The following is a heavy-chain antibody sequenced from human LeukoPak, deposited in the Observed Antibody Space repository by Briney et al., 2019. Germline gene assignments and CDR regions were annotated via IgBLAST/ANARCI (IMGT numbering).Heavy chain of an antibody. D-gene: IGHD4-23*01. V-gene: IGHV4-61*02. CDR1: GGSISSGSYY. Sequence: PSQTLSLTCTVSGGSISSGSYYWSWIRQPAAKGLEWIGRIYTSGSTNYNPSLKSRVTISVDTSKNQFSLKLSSVTAADTAVYYCARGVNYYYYYMDVWGKGTTVTISS. CDR3: ARGVNYYYYYMDV. CDR2: IYTSGST. J-gene: IGHJ6*03.